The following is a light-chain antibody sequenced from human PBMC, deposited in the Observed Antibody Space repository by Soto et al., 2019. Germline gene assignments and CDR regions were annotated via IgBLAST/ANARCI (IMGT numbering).Light chain of an antibody. V-gene: IGKV3-20*01. CDR1: QGVSSSS. CDR3: QQYGSSPWT. Sequence: EIVLTQSQATLSFSPGERATLSSRASQGVSSSSLAWYQQKPGQAPRLLIYGASSRATGIPDRFSGSGSGTDFTLTISRLEPEDFAVYYCQQYGSSPWTFGQGTKVEIK. CDR2: GAS. J-gene: IGKJ1*01.